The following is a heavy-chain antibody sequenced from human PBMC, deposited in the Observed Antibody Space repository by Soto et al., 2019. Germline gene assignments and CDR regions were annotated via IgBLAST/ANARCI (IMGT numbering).Heavy chain of an antibody. CDR1: GGTFSSYA. J-gene: IGHJ6*02. CDR3: ARGGYCSSTSCYKNYYYGMDV. V-gene: IGHV1-69*13. CDR2: IIPIFGTA. Sequence: SVKVSCKASGGTFSSYAISWVRQAPGQGLEWMGGIIPIFGTANYAQKFQGRVTITADESTSTAYMELSSLRSEDTAVYYCARGGYCSSTSCYKNYYYGMDVWGQGTTVTVSS. D-gene: IGHD2-2*02.